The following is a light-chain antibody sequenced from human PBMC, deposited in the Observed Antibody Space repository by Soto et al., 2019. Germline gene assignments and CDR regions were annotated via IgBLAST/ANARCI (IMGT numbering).Light chain of an antibody. V-gene: IGLV2-23*02. CDR1: SSDVGSSNA. Sequence: QSALTQPASVSGSPGQPITLSCAGTSSDVGSSNAVSWYQQHPGKAPKLMIYDVNERPSGVSNRFSGSKSGSTASLTISGLQAEDEADYYCCSYAGSSTVVFGGGTKLTVL. CDR2: DVN. J-gene: IGLJ2*01. CDR3: CSYAGSSTVV.